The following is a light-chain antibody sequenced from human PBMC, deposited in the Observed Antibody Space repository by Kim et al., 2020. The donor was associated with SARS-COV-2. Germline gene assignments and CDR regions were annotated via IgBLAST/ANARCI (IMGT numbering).Light chain of an antibody. CDR1: SSNIGNNY. J-gene: IGLJ2*01. CDR3: GTWDSSLSAVV. CDR2: DNN. V-gene: IGLV1-51*01. Sequence: QKVTISCSGSSSNIGNNYVSWYQPLPGTAPKLLIYDNNKRPSGIPDRFSGSKSGTSATLGITGLQTGDEADYYCGTWDSSLSAVVFGGGTQLTVL.